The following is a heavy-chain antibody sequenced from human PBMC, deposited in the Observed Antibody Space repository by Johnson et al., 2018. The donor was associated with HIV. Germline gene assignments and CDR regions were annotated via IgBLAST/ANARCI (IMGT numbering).Heavy chain of an antibody. V-gene: IGHV3-7*01. CDR1: GFTFSNYW. Sequence: VQLVESGGGLVQPGGSLRLSCASSGFTFSNYWMSWIRQAPGQGLEWVANINQEGSEKYYVDSVNGRFTIPRDNAKNLVYLQMYSLRAEETALYSCAGSVGYCGGDCSDAFDVWGHGTMVTVSS. CDR3: AGSVGYCGGDCSDAFDV. D-gene: IGHD2-21*02. CDR2: INQEGSEK. J-gene: IGHJ3*01.